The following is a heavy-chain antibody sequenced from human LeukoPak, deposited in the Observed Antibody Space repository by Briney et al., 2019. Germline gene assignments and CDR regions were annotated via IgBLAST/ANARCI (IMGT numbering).Heavy chain of an antibody. Sequence: GGSLRLSCAASGFTFSSYSMNWVRQAPGKGLEWVSSISSSSSYIYYADSVKGRFTVSRDNAKNSLYLQMNSLRAEDTAVYYCARVPPGGQLAHFDYWGQGTLVTVSS. J-gene: IGHJ4*02. CDR1: GFTFSSYS. V-gene: IGHV3-21*01. CDR3: ARVPPGGQLAHFDY. CDR2: ISSSSSYI. D-gene: IGHD6-6*01.